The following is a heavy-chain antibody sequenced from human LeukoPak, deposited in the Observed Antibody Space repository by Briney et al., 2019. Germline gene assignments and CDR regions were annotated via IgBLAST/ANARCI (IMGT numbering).Heavy chain of an antibody. CDR3: ARGPQWELQGNWFDP. V-gene: IGHV4-61*02. Sequence: SETLSLTCTVSGGSISSGSYYWSWIRQPAGKGLEWIGRIYTSGSTNYNPSLKSRVTISVDTSKNQFSLKLSSVTAADTAVYYCARGPQWELQGNWFDPWGQGTLVTVSS. CDR1: GGSISSGSYY. J-gene: IGHJ5*02. CDR2: IYTSGST. D-gene: IGHD1-26*01.